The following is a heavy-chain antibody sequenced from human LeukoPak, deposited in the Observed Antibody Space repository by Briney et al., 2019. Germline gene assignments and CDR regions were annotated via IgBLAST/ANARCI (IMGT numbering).Heavy chain of an antibody. D-gene: IGHD6-13*01. J-gene: IGHJ6*03. Sequence: PSETLSLTCTVSGGSISSYYWSWIRQPPGKGLEWIGYIYYSGSTNYNPSLKSRVTISVDTSKNQFSLKLSSVTAADTAVYYCAGDLRSSSWYRKNYYMDVWGKGTTVTVSS. CDR3: AGDLRSSSWYRKNYYMDV. CDR2: IYYSGST. CDR1: GGSISSYY. V-gene: IGHV4-59*12.